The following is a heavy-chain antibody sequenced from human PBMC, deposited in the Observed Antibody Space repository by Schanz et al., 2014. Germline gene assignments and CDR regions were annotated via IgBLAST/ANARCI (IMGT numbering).Heavy chain of an antibody. CDR2: IGTSGGT. Sequence: EVQLLESGGGLVQPGGSLKLSCAASGLIFSNYVMSWVRQAPGKGLEWVSTIGTSGGTNYAESVKGRFTISRDNSKNLLYLQMNSLRAEDTAVYYCTADLWFGAVWGVWWGQGTLVTVSS. CDR1: GLIFSNYV. D-gene: IGHD3-10*01. CDR3: TADLWFGAVWGVW. J-gene: IGHJ4*02. V-gene: IGHV3-23*01.